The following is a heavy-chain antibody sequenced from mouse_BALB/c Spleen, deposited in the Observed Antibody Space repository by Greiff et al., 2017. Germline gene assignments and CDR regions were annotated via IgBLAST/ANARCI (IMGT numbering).Heavy chain of an antibody. CDR2: IYPGDGDT. Sequence: VQLQQSGAELARPGASVKLSCKASGYTFTSYWMQWVKQRPGQGLEWIGAIYPGDGDTRYTQKFKGKATLTADKSSSTAYMQLSSLASEDSAVYYCASELLFDYWGQGTTLTVSS. CDR1: GYTFTSYW. J-gene: IGHJ2*01. CDR3: ASELLFDY. V-gene: IGHV1-87*01. D-gene: IGHD1-1*01.